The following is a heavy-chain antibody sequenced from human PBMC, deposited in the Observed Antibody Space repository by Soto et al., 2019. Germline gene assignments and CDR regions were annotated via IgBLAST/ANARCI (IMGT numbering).Heavy chain of an antibody. CDR3: ASQDCGGDCYSYYFDY. V-gene: IGHV3-30-3*01. J-gene: IGHJ4*02. CDR1: GFTFSSYA. CDR2: ISYDGSNK. D-gene: IGHD2-21*02. Sequence: QVQLVESGGGVVQPGRSLRLSCAASGFTFSSYAKHWVRQAPGKGLEWVAVISYDGSNKYYADSVKGRFTISRDNSKNTLYLQMNSLRAEDTAVYYCASQDCGGDCYSYYFDYWGQGTLVTVSS.